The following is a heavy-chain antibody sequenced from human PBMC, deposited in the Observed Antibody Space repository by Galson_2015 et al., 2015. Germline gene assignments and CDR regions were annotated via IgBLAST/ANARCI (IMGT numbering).Heavy chain of an antibody. CDR1: GFTFSSYS. CDR2: ISSSSSYI. Sequence: SLRLSCAASGFTFSSYSMNWVRQAPGKGLEWVSSISSSSSYIYYADSVKGRFTISRDNAKNSLYLQMNSLRAEDTAVYYCARGEYQLLYGGFGDAFEIWGQGTMVTVSS. V-gene: IGHV3-21*01. D-gene: IGHD2-2*02. CDR3: ARGEYQLLYGGFGDAFEI. J-gene: IGHJ3*02.